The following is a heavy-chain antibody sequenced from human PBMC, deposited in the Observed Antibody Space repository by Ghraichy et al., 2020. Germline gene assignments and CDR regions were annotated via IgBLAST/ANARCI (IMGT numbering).Heavy chain of an antibody. CDR1: GGSISSSNW. V-gene: IGHV4-4*02. D-gene: IGHD2-2*02. J-gene: IGHJ3*02. CDR3: ARGDIVVVPGAIRGGAFDI. Sequence: GALNISCAVSGGSISSSNWWSWVRQPPGKGLEWIGEIYHSGTTNYNPSLKSRVTISVDKSKNQFSLKLSSVTAADTAVYYCARGDIVVVPGAIRGGAFDIWGQGTMVTVSS. CDR2: IYHSGTT.